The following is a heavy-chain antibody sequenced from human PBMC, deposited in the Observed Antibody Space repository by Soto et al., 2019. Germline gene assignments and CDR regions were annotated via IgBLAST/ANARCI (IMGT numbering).Heavy chain of an antibody. J-gene: IGHJ6*02. Sequence: QVQLQESGPGLVKPSQTLSLTCTVSGGFISSGGYYWSWIRQHPGKGLEWIGYIYYSGSTYYNPSLKSRVTRSVDTSKNQFSLKLSSVTAADTAVYYCARSDCSGSSCYSFYYYGMDVWGQGTTVTVSS. D-gene: IGHD2-15*01. CDR1: GGFISSGGYY. CDR2: IYYSGST. V-gene: IGHV4-31*03. CDR3: ARSDCSGSSCYSFYYYGMDV.